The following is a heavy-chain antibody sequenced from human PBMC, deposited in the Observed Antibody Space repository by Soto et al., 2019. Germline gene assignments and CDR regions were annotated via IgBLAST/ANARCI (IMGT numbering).Heavy chain of an antibody. CDR1: GFTFSSYE. CDR2: ISSSGSTI. D-gene: IGHD3-3*01. CDR3: ARDGFYYDFWSGYSSDSGMDV. V-gene: IGHV3-48*03. Sequence: PGGSLRLLCAASGFTFSSYEMNWVRQAPGKGLEWVSYISSSGSTIYYADSVKGRFTISRDNAKNSLYLQMNSLRAEDTAVYYCARDGFYYDFWSGYSSDSGMDVWGQGITVTVS. J-gene: IGHJ6*02.